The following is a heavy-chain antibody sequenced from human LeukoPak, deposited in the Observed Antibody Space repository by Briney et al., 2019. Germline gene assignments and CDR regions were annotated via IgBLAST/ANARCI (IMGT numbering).Heavy chain of an antibody. CDR2: IYYSGST. J-gene: IGHJ5*02. D-gene: IGHD1-26*01. V-gene: IGHV4-59*12. CDR1: GGSITSYY. Sequence: SETLSLTCTVSGGSITSYYWSWIRQPPGKGLEWIGYIYYSGSTYYNPSIKSRVTISVDTSKNQLSLKLSSVTSADTDVYYCARGESKYSGSYYHWGQGTMVTVS. CDR3: ARGESKYSGSYYH.